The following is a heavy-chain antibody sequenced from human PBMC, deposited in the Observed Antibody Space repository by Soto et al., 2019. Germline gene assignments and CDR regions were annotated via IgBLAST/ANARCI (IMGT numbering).Heavy chain of an antibody. D-gene: IGHD3-22*01. CDR1: GGTFSSYA. J-gene: IGHJ4*02. V-gene: IGHV1-69*06. CDR3: ARGASSGFIHYFDY. Sequence: GASVKVSCTASGGTFSSYAISWVRQAPLQGREWMGGIIPIFGTANYAQKFQGRVTITADKSTSTAYMELSSLRSEDTAVYYCARGASSGFIHYFDYCGQGTRVTVSS. CDR2: IIPIFGTA.